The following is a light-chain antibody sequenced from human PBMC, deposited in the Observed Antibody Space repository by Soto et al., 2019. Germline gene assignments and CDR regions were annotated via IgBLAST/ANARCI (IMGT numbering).Light chain of an antibody. Sequence: IVLTQSPGTLSLSPGERATLSCRASQSVSNNYLAWYQQKPGQAPRLLISGASSRATGIPDRFSGSGSGTDFTLTISRLEPEDFALYYCQQYVTSAITFGQGTRLEIK. CDR1: QSVSNNY. CDR3: QQYVTSAIT. V-gene: IGKV3-20*01. CDR2: GAS. J-gene: IGKJ5*01.